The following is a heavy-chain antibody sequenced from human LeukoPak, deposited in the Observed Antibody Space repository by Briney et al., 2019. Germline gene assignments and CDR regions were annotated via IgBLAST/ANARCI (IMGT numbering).Heavy chain of an antibody. Sequence: GGSLRLSCAASGFTFSSYAMSWVRQAPGKGLEWVSAIVGSADNTYYADSVKGRFTISRDNSKSTLYLQMNSLRAEDTAVYYCANYRIGNGRPFDYWGREPWSPSPQ. CDR3: ANYRIGNGRPFDY. CDR1: GFTFSSYA. J-gene: IGHJ4*02. CDR2: IVGSADNT. V-gene: IGHV3-23*01. D-gene: IGHD1-1*01.